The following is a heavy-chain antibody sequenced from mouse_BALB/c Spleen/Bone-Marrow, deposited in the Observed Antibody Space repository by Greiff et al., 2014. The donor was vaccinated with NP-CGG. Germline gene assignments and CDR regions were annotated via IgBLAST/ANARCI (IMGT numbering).Heavy chain of an antibody. CDR3: AREGGTGFAS. CDR1: GFSLTNYD. V-gene: IGHV2-9*02. J-gene: IGHJ3*01. CDR2: IWAGGST. Sequence: QVQLQQSGPGLVAPSQSLSITCTVSGFSLTNYDVHWVRQPPGKGLEWLGVIWAGGSTNYNSALMSRLSISKDNSKSQVFLQMNSLQTDDTAMYYCAREGGTGFASWGQGALVTVSA. D-gene: IGHD4-1*01.